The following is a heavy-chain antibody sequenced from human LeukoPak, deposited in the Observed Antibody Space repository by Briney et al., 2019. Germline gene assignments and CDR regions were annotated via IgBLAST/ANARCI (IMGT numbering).Heavy chain of an antibody. CDR1: GYSFTSYW. CDR2: IYPGDSDT. CDR3: ARHGSIAAHPPYY. Sequence: GESLKISCKGSGYSFTSYWIGWVRQMPGKGLEWMGIIYPGDSDTRYSPSFQGQVAISADKSISTAYLQWSSLKASDTAMYYCARHGSIAAHPPYYWGQGTLVTVSS. V-gene: IGHV5-51*01. J-gene: IGHJ4*02. D-gene: IGHD6-6*01.